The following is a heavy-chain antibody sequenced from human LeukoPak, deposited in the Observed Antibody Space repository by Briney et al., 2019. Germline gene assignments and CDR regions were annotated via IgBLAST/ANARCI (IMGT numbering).Heavy chain of an antibody. CDR2: MDGGGTNT. CDR1: GFTFKRYH. Sequence: QAGGSLRLSCAASGFTFKRYHMSWVRQAPGKGLDWVSSMDGGGTNTYYADSVKGRFTISRDNSKNTLYLQMNSLRAEDTAVYYCAKQIITMVRGVITKGGFDYWGQGTLVTVSS. CDR3: AKQIITMVRGVITKGGFDY. D-gene: IGHD3-10*01. V-gene: IGHV3-23*01. J-gene: IGHJ4*02.